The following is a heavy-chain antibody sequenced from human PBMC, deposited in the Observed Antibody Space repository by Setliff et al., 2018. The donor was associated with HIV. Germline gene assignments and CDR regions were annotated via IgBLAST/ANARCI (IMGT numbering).Heavy chain of an antibody. CDR2: ISGSGGST. J-gene: IGHJ4*02. Sequence: GGSLRLSCAASGFTVSTYYMSWVRQAPGKGLEWVSAISGSGGSTYYADSVKGRFTISRDNSKNTLYLQMNSLRAEDTDVYYCAKDYYDFVWGSSLDYWGQGTLVTVSS. CDR3: AKDYYDFVWGSSLDY. V-gene: IGHV3-23*01. D-gene: IGHD3-16*01. CDR1: GFTVSTYY.